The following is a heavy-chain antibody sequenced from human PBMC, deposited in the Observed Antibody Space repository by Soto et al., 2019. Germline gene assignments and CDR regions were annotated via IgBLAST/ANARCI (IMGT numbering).Heavy chain of an antibody. CDR2: INPASGGA. CDR3: ARDLGGSSSYLGY. Sequence: ASVKVSCKASGYTFTGRYIHWVRQAPGQGLEWMGWINPASGGATYAQKLQGRVSLTRDTSNSIAYMELSSLRSDDTAVYFCARDLGGSSSYLGYWGQGTPVTVSS. J-gene: IGHJ4*02. CDR1: GYTFTGRY. D-gene: IGHD6-6*01. V-gene: IGHV1-2*02.